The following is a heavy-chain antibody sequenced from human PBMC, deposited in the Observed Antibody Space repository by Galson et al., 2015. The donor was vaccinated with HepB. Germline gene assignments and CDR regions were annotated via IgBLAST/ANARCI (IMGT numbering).Heavy chain of an antibody. CDR1: GFTFSSYG. CDR2: ISYDGSNK. Sequence: SLRLSCAASGFTFSSYGMHWVRQAPGKGLEWVAVISYDGSNKYYADSVKGRFTISRDNSKNTLYLQMNSLRAEDTAVYYCAKITAAAGNLDYWGQGTLVTVSS. CDR3: AKITAAAGNLDY. D-gene: IGHD6-13*01. V-gene: IGHV3-30*18. J-gene: IGHJ4*02.